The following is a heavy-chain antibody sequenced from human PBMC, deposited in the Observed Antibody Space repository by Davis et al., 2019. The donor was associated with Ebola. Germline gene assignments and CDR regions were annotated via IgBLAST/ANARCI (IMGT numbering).Heavy chain of an antibody. Sequence: PSGSLTLSCAPSGLTFSSYGRNWVRQAPGKGLEWLAVIWYDGSNKYYADSVKGRFTISRDDSKNTLYLQMNSLRAEDTAVYYCAKDLAASVTGSDYYYYYGMDVWGQGTTVTVSS. D-gene: IGHD4-17*01. J-gene: IGHJ6*02. CDR2: IWYDGSNK. CDR1: GLTFSSYG. CDR3: AKDLAASVTGSDYYYYYGMDV. V-gene: IGHV3-33*06.